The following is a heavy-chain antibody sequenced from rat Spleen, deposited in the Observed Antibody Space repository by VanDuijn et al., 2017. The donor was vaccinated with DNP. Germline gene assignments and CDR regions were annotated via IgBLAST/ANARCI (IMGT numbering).Heavy chain of an antibody. CDR2: ISYDVYTT. J-gene: IGHJ2*01. V-gene: IGHV5-7*01. D-gene: IGHD1-12*02. Sequence: EVQLVESGGGLVQPGRSLKLSCAASGFTFSDYYMAWVRQAPTKGLEWVATISYDVYTTYYRDSVKGRITISRDNAKSTLYLQMDSLRSEDTATYYCARGGWQWLDYWGQGVMVTVSS. CDR1: GFTFSDYY. CDR3: ARGGWQWLDY.